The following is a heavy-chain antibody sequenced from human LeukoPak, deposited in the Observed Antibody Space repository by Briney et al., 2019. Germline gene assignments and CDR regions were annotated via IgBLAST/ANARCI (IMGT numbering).Heavy chain of an antibody. V-gene: IGHV3-53*01. CDR1: GLTVSSNY. CDR2: IYSGGST. D-gene: IGHD3-22*01. Sequence: GGSLRLSCAASGLTVSSNYMSWVRQAPGKGLEWVSVIYSGGSTYYADSVKGRFTISRDNSKNTLYLQMNSLRAEDTAVYYCARESYYYDSSGYSGSPTTYWGQGTLVTVSS. CDR3: ARESYYYDSSGYSGSPTTY. J-gene: IGHJ4*02.